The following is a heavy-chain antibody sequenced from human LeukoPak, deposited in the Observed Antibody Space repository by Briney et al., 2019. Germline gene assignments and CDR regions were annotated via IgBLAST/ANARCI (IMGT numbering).Heavy chain of an antibody. Sequence: GGSLRLSCVASGFSFSSYAMSWVRQSPGKGLEWVSAFSGGANRTYYADSTQGRFTIFRDNAKNSLYLRIKSLRDEDTAVYYCARGGSIRGLINWYFDLWGRGTLVTVSS. J-gene: IGHJ2*01. CDR2: FSGGANRT. V-gene: IGHV3-23*01. D-gene: IGHD3/OR15-3a*01. CDR3: ARGGSIRGLINWYFDL. CDR1: GFSFSSYA.